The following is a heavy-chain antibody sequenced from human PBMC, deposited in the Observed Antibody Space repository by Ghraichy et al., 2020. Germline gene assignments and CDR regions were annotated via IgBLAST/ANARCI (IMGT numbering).Heavy chain of an antibody. D-gene: IGHD7-27*01. CDR1: GFTFSTYE. CDR3: ARGAGTGDFDC. J-gene: IGHJ4*02. V-gene: IGHV3-48*03. Sequence: GALRLSCAASGFTFSTYEMNWVRQAPGKGLEWVAYITNSGHIIYYADSVKGRFTISRDNAKNSLFLQMNSLRAEDTAVYYCARGAGTGDFDCWGQGTLVTVSS. CDR2: ITNSGHII.